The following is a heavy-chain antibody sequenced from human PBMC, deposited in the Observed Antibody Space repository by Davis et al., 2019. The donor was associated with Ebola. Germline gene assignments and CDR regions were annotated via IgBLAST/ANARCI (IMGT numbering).Heavy chain of an antibody. J-gene: IGHJ5*02. CDR3: TRSPSSGGYRWFDP. Sequence: GESLKISCAASGFTFSDHYMDWVRQAPGKGLEWVARTRNKANSYTTEYAASVKGRFTISRDDSENSLYLQMNSLKTEDTAVYYCTRSPSSGGYRWFDPWGQGTLVTVSS. D-gene: IGHD2-15*01. CDR2: TRNKANSYTT. V-gene: IGHV3-72*01. CDR1: GFTFSDHY.